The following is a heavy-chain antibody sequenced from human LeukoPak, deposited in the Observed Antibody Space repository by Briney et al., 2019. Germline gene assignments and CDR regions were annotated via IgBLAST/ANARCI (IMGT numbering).Heavy chain of an antibody. Sequence: KASETLSLTCTVSGYSISSDYYWGWIRQPPGKGLEWIGSIYHSGNTYYNPSLKSRVTISVDTSKNQFSLKLSSVTAADTAVYYCARDRVLRFLEWQYYFDYWGQGTLVTVSS. CDR1: GYSISSDYY. CDR2: IYHSGNT. D-gene: IGHD3-3*01. J-gene: IGHJ4*02. V-gene: IGHV4-38-2*02. CDR3: ARDRVLRFLEWQYYFDY.